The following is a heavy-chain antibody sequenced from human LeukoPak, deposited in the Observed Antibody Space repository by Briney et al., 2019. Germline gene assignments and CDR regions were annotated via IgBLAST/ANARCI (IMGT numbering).Heavy chain of an antibody. CDR2: IYYSGST. Sequence: PSQTLSLTCTVSGGSISSGGYYWSWIRQHPGKGLEWIGYIYYSGSTYYNPSLKSRVTISVDTSKNQFSLKLSSVTAADTAVYYCARAGIVVVPAAISEYYDFWSGYFDYWGQGTLVTVSS. J-gene: IGHJ4*02. CDR1: GGSISSGGYY. CDR3: ARAGIVVVPAAISEYYDFWSGYFDY. D-gene: IGHD3-3*01. V-gene: IGHV4-31*03.